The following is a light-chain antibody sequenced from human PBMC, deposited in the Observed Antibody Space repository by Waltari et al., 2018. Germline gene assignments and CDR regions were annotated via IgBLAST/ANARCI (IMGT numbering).Light chain of an antibody. Sequence: SSDLTQDPDVSVALGQTVRITCQGDIPRTYYGNWCRQKPGQAPELVTYGKNNRPSGIPDRFSASSSENTASLIITGAQAEDEADYYCSSRELSGHVVFGGGTRLTVL. CDR3: SSRELSGHVV. V-gene: IGLV3-19*01. J-gene: IGLJ2*01. CDR2: GKN. CDR1: IPRTYY.